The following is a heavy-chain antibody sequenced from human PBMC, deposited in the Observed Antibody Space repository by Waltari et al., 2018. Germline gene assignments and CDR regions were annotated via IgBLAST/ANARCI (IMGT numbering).Heavy chain of an antibody. CDR3: ARGVGATVDY. J-gene: IGHJ4*02. V-gene: IGHV4-39*07. Sequence: QVQLHESGPGLVKPSETLSLTCTVSGGSISSSSYYWGWIRQPPGKGLEWIGSIYYSGSTYYNPSLKSRVTISVDTSKNQFSLKLSSVTAADTAVYYCARGVGATVDYWGQGTLVTVSS. CDR2: IYYSGST. CDR1: GGSISSSSYY. D-gene: IGHD1-26*01.